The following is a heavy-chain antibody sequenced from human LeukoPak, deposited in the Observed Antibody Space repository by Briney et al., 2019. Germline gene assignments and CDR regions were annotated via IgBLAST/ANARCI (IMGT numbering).Heavy chain of an antibody. CDR1: GYTFTSYG. Sequence: SVKASCKASGYTFTSYGISWVRQAPGQGLEWMGGIIPIFGTANYAQKFQGRVTITADESTSTAYMELRSLRSDDTAVYYCARGSPPRVYYDRSGYYSYYFDYWGQGTLVTVSS. CDR3: ARGSPPRVYYDRSGYYSYYFDY. J-gene: IGHJ4*02. D-gene: IGHD3-22*01. CDR2: IIPIFGTA. V-gene: IGHV1-69*13.